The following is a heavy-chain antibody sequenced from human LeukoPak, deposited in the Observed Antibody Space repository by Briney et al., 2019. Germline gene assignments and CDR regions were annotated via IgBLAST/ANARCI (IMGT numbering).Heavy chain of an antibody. CDR1: GGSISSGGYY. CDR3: ARAPGRMVATFGYFDY. CDR2: IYYSGVT. Sequence: SQTLSLTCTVSGGSISSGGYYWSWIRQHPRKGLEWLGYIYYSGVTYYNPSLKSRVTISVDTSKNQFSLKLSSVTAAGTAVYYCARAPGRMVATFGYFDYWGQGTLVTVSS. D-gene: IGHD5-12*01. J-gene: IGHJ4*02. V-gene: IGHV4-31*03.